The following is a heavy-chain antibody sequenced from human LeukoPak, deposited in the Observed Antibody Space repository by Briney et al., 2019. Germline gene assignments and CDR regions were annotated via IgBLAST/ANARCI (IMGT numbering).Heavy chain of an antibody. CDR3: ARAEEFSLLRAYYLDS. Sequence: HPGGSLRLSCAASGFTFRTYPMHWVRQAPGNGLEWVAVISSDGSSQYYADSVKGRFIISRDNSKNTLLLQMNSLRADDTAVYYCARAEEFSLLRAYYLDSWGQGTLVTVSS. J-gene: IGHJ4*02. CDR1: GFTFRTYP. CDR2: ISSDGSSQ. V-gene: IGHV3-30*04. D-gene: IGHD3-16*02.